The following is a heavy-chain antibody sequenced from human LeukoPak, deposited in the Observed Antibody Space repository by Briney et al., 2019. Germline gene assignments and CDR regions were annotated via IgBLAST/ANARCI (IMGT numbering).Heavy chain of an antibody. Sequence: SETLSLICTVSGGSISSGDYYWSWIRQPPGKGLEWIGYIYYSGSTYYNPSLQSRVTISVDTSKNQFSLKLSSVTAADTAVYYCARGRILGAIAYWGQGTLVTVSS. CDR1: GGSISSGDYY. CDR2: IYYSGST. V-gene: IGHV4-30-4*01. J-gene: IGHJ4*02. D-gene: IGHD1-26*01. CDR3: ARGRILGAIAY.